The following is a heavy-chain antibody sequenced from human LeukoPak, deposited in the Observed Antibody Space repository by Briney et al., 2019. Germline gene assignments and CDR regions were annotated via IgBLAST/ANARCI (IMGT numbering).Heavy chain of an antibody. J-gene: IGHJ2*01. D-gene: IGHD6-25*01. CDR3: ARYLAAGYFDL. CDR2: IYYTGST. CDR1: GGSINTYY. V-gene: IGHV4-59*08. Sequence: SETLSLTCTVSGGSINTYYWSWIRQPPGKGLEWIGYIYYTGSTNYNPSLKSRVTISVDTSKNQFSLKLSSVTAADTAVYYCARYLAAGYFDLWGRGTLVTVSS.